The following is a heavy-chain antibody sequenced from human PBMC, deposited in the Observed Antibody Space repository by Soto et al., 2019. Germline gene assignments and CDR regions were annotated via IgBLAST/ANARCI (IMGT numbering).Heavy chain of an antibody. CDR1: GYTFTSYY. CDR3: ARDRGPYCHTYYYYGMDV. CDR2: INPSGGST. V-gene: IGHV1-46*01. Sequence: ASVKVSCKASGYTFTSYYMHWVRQAPGQGLEWMGIINPSGGSTSYAQKFQGRVTMTRDTSTSTAYMELSSLRSEDTAVYYCARDRGPYCHTYYYYGMDVWGQGTTVTVSS. J-gene: IGHJ6*02. D-gene: IGHD2-8*02.